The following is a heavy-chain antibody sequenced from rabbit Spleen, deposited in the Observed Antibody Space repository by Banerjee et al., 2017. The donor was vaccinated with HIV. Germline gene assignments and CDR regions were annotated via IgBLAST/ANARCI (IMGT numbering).Heavy chain of an antibody. CDR1: GFSFSRTW. Sequence: LEESGGGLVKPGGTLTLTGTVSGFSFSRTWICCVRQAPGKGLEWIACIDTSDGDTDYANWPKGRFTISKTSSTTVTLQMTSLTAADTATYFCARNYVNAFDPWGPGTLVTVS. J-gene: IGHJ2*01. V-gene: IGHV1S45*01. CDR2: IDTSDGDT. D-gene: IGHD1-1*01. CDR3: ARNYVNAFDP.